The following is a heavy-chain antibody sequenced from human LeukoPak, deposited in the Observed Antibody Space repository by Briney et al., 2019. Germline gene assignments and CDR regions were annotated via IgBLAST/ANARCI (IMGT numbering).Heavy chain of an antibody. Sequence: PSETLSLTCTVSGGSISSYYGSWIRQSPGKGLEWIGNIFYTGSTDYNPSLKSRVTISVDTSKNQFSLKLTSVTAADTAVYYCARHPSGRMWLQQGGWFDPWGQGTLVTVSS. D-gene: IGHD5-24*01. CDR1: GGSISSYY. J-gene: IGHJ5*02. CDR3: ARHPSGRMWLQQGGWFDP. V-gene: IGHV4-59*08. CDR2: IFYTGST.